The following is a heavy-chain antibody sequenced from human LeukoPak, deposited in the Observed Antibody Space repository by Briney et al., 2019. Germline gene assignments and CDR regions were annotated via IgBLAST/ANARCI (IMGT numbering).Heavy chain of an antibody. CDR3: AKVGIAVAYHYFDY. Sequence: PGGSLRLSCAGSGFSFSSYAMTWVRQAPGKGLEWVSAISGSGGSTYYADSVKGRFTISRDNSKNTLYLQMNSLRAEDTAVYYCAKVGIAVAYHYFDYWGQGTLVTVSS. J-gene: IGHJ4*02. D-gene: IGHD6-19*01. V-gene: IGHV3-23*01. CDR1: GFSFSSYA. CDR2: ISGSGGST.